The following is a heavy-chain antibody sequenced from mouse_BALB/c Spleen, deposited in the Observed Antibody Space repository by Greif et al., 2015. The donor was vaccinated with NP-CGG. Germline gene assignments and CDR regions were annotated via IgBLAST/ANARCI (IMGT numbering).Heavy chain of an antibody. V-gene: IGHV1-7*01. CDR1: GYTFTSYW. CDR2: INPSTGYT. Sequence: QVQLQQSGAELAKPGASVKMSCKASGYTFTSYWMHWVKQRPGQGLEWIGYINPSTGYTEYNQKFKDKATLTADKSSSTAYMQLSSLTSEDSAVYYCAGRYGNLHFDYWGQGTTLTVSS. J-gene: IGHJ2*01. D-gene: IGHD2-10*02. CDR3: AGRYGNLHFDY.